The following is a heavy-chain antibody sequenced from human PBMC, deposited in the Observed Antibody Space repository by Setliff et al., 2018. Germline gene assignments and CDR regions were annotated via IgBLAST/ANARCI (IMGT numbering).Heavy chain of an antibody. CDR2: ISGGGDGT. CDR1: GFTFSNYA. J-gene: IGHJ4*02. V-gene: IGHV3-23*01. Sequence: GGSLRLSCAASGFTFSNYAMSWVRQAPGKGLEWVSAISGGGDGTYYADSVKGRFTISRDNAKNSLYLQMNSLRAEDTAVYYCASSGYYYGGDYWGQGTLVTVSS. D-gene: IGHD3-22*01. CDR3: ASSGYYYGGDY.